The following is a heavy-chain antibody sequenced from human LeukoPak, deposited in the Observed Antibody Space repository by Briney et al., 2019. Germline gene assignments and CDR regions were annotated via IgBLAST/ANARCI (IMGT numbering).Heavy chain of an antibody. Sequence: PGGSLRLSCTGSGFTFGDYAMSWFRQAPGKGLEWRSFIRSKAYGGTTEYAASVKGRFTISRDDSKSIAYLQMNSLKTEDTAVYYCTRTIRSSSWYEWNAFDIWGQGTMVTVSS. CDR2: IRSKAYGGTT. D-gene: IGHD6-13*01. CDR1: GFTFGDYA. J-gene: IGHJ3*02. CDR3: TRTIRSSSWYEWNAFDI. V-gene: IGHV3-49*03.